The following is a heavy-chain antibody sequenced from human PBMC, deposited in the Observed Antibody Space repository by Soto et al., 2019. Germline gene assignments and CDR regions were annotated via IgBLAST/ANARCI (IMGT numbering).Heavy chain of an antibody. J-gene: IGHJ6*02. CDR2: INPNSGGT. D-gene: IGHD6-13*01. Sequence: ASVKVSCKASGHTFTGYDMHWVLEAPGQGLEWMGWINPNSGGTNYAQKFQGWVTMTRDTSISTAYMELSRLRSDDTAVYYCARERIAAAGKDYYYYYGMDVWGQGTTVTVSS. CDR3: ARERIAAAGKDYYYYYGMDV. CDR1: GHTFTGYD. V-gene: IGHV1-2*04.